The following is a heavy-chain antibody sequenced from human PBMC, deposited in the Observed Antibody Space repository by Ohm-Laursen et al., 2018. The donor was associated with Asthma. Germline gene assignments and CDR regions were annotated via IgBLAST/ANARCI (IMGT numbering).Heavy chain of an antibody. D-gene: IGHD5-12*01. CDR3: AREEKWLRSLPY. CDR1: GGSISSGNLY. CDR2: IFHSGST. Sequence: SQTLSLTCTVSGGSISSGNLYWSWIRQAPGKGLEWIGYIFHSGSTYYTPSLKSRVTISVDTSKNQFSLNLTSVTAADTAVYYCAREEKWLRSLPYWGQGTLVTVSS. J-gene: IGHJ4*02. V-gene: IGHV4-30-4*01.